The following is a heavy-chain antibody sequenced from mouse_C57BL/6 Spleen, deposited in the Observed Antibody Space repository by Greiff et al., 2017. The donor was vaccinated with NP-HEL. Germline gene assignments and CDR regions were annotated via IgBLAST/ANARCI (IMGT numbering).Heavy chain of an antibody. V-gene: IGHV5-9-1*02. CDR3: TRVPITTVRDYFDY. CDR2: ISSGGDYI. D-gene: IGHD1-1*01. Sequence: DVMLVESGEGLVKPGGSLKLSCAASGFTFSSYAMSWVRQTPEKRLEWVAYISSGGDYIYYADTVKGRFTISRDNARNTLYLQMSSLKSEDTAMYYCTRVPITTVRDYFDYWGQGTTLTVSS. CDR1: GFTFSSYA. J-gene: IGHJ2*01.